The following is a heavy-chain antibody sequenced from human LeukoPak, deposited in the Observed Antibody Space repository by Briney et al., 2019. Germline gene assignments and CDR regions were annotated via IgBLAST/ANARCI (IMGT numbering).Heavy chain of an antibody. CDR1: GYTFTSYG. V-gene: IGHV1-18*01. D-gene: IGHD6-6*01. CDR3: ARRTYSSSSSLFDY. J-gene: IGHJ4*02. Sequence: GASVKVSCKASGYTFTSYGISWVRQAPGQGLEWMGWISAYNGNTNYAQNLQGRFTMTTDTSTSTAYMELRSLRSDDTAFYYCARRTYSSSSSLFDYWGQGTLVTVSS. CDR2: ISAYNGNT.